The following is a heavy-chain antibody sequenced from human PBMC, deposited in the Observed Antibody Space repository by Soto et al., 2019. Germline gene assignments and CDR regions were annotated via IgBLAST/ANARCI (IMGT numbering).Heavy chain of an antibody. Sequence: QVQLVESGGGVVQPGRSLRLSCAASGFTFSSYGMHWVRQAPGKGLEWVAVISYDGSNKYYADSVKGRFTISRDNSKNTLYLQMNSLRAEDTAVYYCAKAGSSSWYQGAFDIWGQGTMVTVSS. D-gene: IGHD6-13*01. CDR1: GFTFSSYG. J-gene: IGHJ3*02. CDR3: AKAGSSSWYQGAFDI. V-gene: IGHV3-30*18. CDR2: ISYDGSNK.